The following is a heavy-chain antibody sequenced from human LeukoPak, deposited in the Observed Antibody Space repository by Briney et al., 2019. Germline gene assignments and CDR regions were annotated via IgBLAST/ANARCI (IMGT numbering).Heavy chain of an antibody. CDR1: GGTISSYA. CDR2: IIPIFGTA. Sequence: SVKVSCKASGGTISSYAISWVRQAPGQGLEWMGGIIPIFGTANYAQKFQGRVTITADESTSTAYMELSSLRSEDTAVYYCARDRSGRYSGSYYLYWFDPWGQGTLVTVSS. V-gene: IGHV1-69*13. J-gene: IGHJ5*02. D-gene: IGHD1-26*01. CDR3: ARDRSGRYSGSYYLYWFDP.